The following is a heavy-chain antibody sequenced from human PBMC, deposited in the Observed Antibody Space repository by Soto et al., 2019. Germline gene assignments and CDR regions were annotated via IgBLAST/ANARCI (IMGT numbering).Heavy chain of an antibody. CDR3: AKGKSENGVDWLDP. CDR2: VRGNSYGA. D-gene: IGHD2-8*01. CDR1: GFMFENYA. J-gene: IGHJ5*02. Sequence: GGSLRLSCAASGFMFENYAMIWVRQAPGKGLEWVATVRGNSYGAYYADSVRGRFIISRDNSKNTMSLQLDSLRDDDTAIYYCAKGKSENGVDWLDPWGPGTLVTVSS. V-gene: IGHV3-23*01.